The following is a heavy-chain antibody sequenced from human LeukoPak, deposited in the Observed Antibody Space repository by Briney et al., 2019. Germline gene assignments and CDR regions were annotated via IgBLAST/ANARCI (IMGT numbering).Heavy chain of an antibody. J-gene: IGHJ4*02. CDR3: ARDKVSTGRIAVAGTGEFDY. D-gene: IGHD6-19*01. Sequence: ASVKVSCKASGYTFTTYYMHWVRQAPGQGIEWMGVINPSADSTSYAQKFQGRVIMTRDTSTSTVYMELNSLTSEDTAVYYCARDKVSTGRIAVAGTGEFDYWGQGTLVTVSS. V-gene: IGHV1-46*01. CDR2: INPSADST. CDR1: GYTFTTYY.